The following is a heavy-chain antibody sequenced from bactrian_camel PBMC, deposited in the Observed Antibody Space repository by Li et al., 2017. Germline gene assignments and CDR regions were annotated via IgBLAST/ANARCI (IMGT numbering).Heavy chain of an antibody. V-gene: IGHV3S19*01. CDR3: VDELGGGSR. Sequence: VQLVESGGDLVQPGRSLRLSCTASGFTFSNNWMHWVRQAPGKGLEWVSSINTADGRTFSSDSVKGRFTISRDNTENMLYLQMISLKSEDTALYYCVDELGGGSRWGQGTQVTVS. CDR2: INTADGRT. CDR1: GFTFSNNW. J-gene: IGHJ4*01. D-gene: IGHD5*01.